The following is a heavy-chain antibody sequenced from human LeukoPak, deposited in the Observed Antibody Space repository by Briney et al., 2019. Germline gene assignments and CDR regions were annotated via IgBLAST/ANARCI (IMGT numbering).Heavy chain of an antibody. V-gene: IGHV5-51*01. CDR1: GYSFTNYW. Sequence: GESLKISCKGSGYSFTNYWIGWVRQMPGRGREWMGIIYPGDSDTRYSPSFQGQVTISADKSISTAYLQWSSLKASDTAIYYCARLVGILTGPIDYWGQGTLVTVSS. D-gene: IGHD3-9*01. CDR3: ARLVGILTGPIDY. CDR2: IYPGDSDT. J-gene: IGHJ4*02.